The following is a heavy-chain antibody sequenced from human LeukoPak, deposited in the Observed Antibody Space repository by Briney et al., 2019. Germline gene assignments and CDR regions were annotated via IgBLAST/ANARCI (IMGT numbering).Heavy chain of an antibody. J-gene: IGHJ4*02. CDR3: ARDPAMVRGVIRVY. Sequence: GGSLRLSCAASGFTFSSYSMNWVRQAPGKGLEWVSYISSSSSTIYYADSVKGRFTISRDNAKNSLYLQMNSLRAEDTAVYYCARDPAMVRGVIRVYWGQGTLVTVSS. V-gene: IGHV3-48*01. CDR1: GFTFSSYS. CDR2: ISSSSSTI. D-gene: IGHD3-10*01.